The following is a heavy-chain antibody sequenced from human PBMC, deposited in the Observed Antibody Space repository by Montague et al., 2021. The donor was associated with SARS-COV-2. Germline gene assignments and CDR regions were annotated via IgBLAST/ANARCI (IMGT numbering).Heavy chain of an antibody. CDR2: INHGGST. Sequence: SETLSLTCAVHGTSFSGYYWNWIRQPPGKGLERIGEINHGGSTKYCPPLKSRLTISADTSKNQFSPKLTSVAAADTAVYYCARLRDGVVPSPILGVGPYYSYYYMDVWGRGTTVTVSS. D-gene: IGHD3-10*01. CDR1: GTSFSGYY. V-gene: IGHV4-34*01. CDR3: ARLRDGVVPSPILGVGPYYSYYYMDV. J-gene: IGHJ6*03.